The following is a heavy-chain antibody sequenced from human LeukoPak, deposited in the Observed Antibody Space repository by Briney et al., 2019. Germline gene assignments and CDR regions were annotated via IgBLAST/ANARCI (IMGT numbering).Heavy chain of an antibody. V-gene: IGHV1-18*01. Sequence: ASVKVSCKASGYTFTSYGISWVRQAPGQGLEWMGWISAYNGNTNYAQKLQGRVTMTTDTSTSTAYMELRSLRSDDTAVYYCARVAYYYDSSGYSAVYSDYWGQGTLVTVSS. CDR3: ARVAYYYDSSGYSAVYSDY. J-gene: IGHJ4*02. D-gene: IGHD3-22*01. CDR2: ISAYNGNT. CDR1: GYTFTSYG.